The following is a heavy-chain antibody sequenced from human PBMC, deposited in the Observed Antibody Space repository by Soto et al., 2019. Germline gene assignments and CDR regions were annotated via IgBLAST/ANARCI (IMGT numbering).Heavy chain of an antibody. D-gene: IGHD6-19*01. V-gene: IGHV3-30*18. CDR1: GFTFSSYG. CDR2: ISYDGSNK. Sequence: GGSLRLSCAASGFTFSSYGMHWVRQAPGKGLEWVAVISYDGSNKYYADSVKGRFTISRDNSKNTLYLQMNSLRAEDTAVYYCAKDQWYSSGWYDYWGQGTLVTV. CDR3: AKDQWYSSGWYDY. J-gene: IGHJ4*02.